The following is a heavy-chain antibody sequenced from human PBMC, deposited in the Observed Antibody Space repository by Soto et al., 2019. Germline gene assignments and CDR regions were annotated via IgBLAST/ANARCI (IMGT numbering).Heavy chain of an antibody. CDR2: IWYDGSNK. V-gene: IGHV3-33*01. D-gene: IGHD4-17*01. CDR1: GFTFSSYG. Sequence: QVQLVESGGGVVQPGRSLRLSCAASGFTFSSYGMHWVRQAPGKGLEWVAVIWYDGSNKYYADSVKGRFTISRDNSKNTLYLQMNSLRAEDTAVYYCARDRSTVNTSTSYYYCGMDVWGQGTTVTVSS. J-gene: IGHJ6*02. CDR3: ARDRSTVNTSTSYYYCGMDV.